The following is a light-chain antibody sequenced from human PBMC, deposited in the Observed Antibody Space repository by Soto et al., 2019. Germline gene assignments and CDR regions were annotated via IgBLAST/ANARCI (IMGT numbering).Light chain of an antibody. CDR1: SSDVGGYNY. Sequence: QSVLTQPASVSGSPGQSITISCTGTSSDVGGYNYVSWYQQHPVKAPKLMIYDVTNRPSGVSDRFSGSKSGNTASLTISGLQAEDEADYYCGSYTSSSTPYVFGTGTKVT. V-gene: IGLV2-14*01. CDR3: GSYTSSSTPYV. CDR2: DVT. J-gene: IGLJ1*01.